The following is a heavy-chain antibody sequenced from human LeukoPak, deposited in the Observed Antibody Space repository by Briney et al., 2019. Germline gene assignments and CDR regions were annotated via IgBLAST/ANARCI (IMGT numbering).Heavy chain of an antibody. CDR3: ARGDAFSGDH. V-gene: IGHV3-7*04. CDR1: GFSFTNFW. Sequence: PGGSLRLSCAVSGFSFTNFWMSWVRQAPGRGLEWVANIHPEGNEKYHVESGKGRFIIPRDNTKNLLFLQMNGLRVEDTAVYYCARGDAFSGDHWGQGTLVTVSS. J-gene: IGHJ4*02. CDR2: IHPEGNEK.